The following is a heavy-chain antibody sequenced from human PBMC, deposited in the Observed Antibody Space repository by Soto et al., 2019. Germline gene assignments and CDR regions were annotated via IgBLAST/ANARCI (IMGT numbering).Heavy chain of an antibody. Sequence: SETLSLTCTVSGGSIATGGYYWSWIRQLPGKGLEWIGHRYYSESTYYNPSLKSRVSISLDTSKNQSSLKLSFVTAAVTAMYYCARTKCNGGSCYSSSLDYWGQGTPVTVSS. CDR1: GGSIATGGYY. V-gene: IGHV4-31*03. CDR2: RYYSEST. J-gene: IGHJ4*02. CDR3: ARTKCNGGSCYSSSLDY. D-gene: IGHD2-15*01.